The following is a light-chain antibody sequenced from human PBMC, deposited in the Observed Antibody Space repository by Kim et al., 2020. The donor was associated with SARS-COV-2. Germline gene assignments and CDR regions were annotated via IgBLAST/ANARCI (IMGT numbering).Light chain of an antibody. CDR3: QQSNSFPLT. CDR2: AAS. CDR1: QDISRW. Sequence: GDRVIITCRASQDISRWLTWYQHKPGTAPKLLIYAASNLHSGVPSRFSGSGSGTEFTLTISSLQPEDFATYYCQQSNSFPLTFGGGTKVDIK. J-gene: IGKJ4*01. V-gene: IGKV1-12*01.